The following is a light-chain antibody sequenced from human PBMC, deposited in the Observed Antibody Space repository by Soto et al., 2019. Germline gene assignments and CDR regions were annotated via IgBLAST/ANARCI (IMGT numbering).Light chain of an antibody. CDR1: QGISSA. Sequence: PSPLSVCFGDRGAITYRGSQGISSALAWYQQKPGKAPKLLIYDASSLESGVPSRFSGSGSGTDFTLTISSLQPEDFATYYCQQFNSYPLTFGGGTKV. CDR3: QQFNSYPLT. CDR2: DAS. V-gene: IGKV1-13*02. J-gene: IGKJ4*01.